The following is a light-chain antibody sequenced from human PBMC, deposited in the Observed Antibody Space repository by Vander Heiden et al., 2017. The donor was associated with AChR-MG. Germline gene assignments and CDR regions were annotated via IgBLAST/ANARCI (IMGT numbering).Light chain of an antibody. CDR1: SSDVGGYTY. Sequence: QSALTQPASVSGSPGQSITISCTGTSSDVGGYTYVSWYQQHAGKAPKLMMYDGSNRPSGGSNRFSGSKSGNTASLTISGLQAEDEADYYCSSYTSSSTLVVFGGGTKRTVL. CDR3: SSYTSSSTLVV. J-gene: IGLJ2*01. V-gene: IGLV2-14*01. CDR2: DGS.